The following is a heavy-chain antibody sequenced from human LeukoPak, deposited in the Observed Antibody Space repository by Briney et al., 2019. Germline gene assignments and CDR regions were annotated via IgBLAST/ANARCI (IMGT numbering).Heavy chain of an antibody. CDR2: IIPIFGTA. CDR1: GGTFSSYA. V-gene: IGHV1-69*05. D-gene: IGHD5-18*01. J-gene: IGHJ4*02. CDR3: ARGGYSYGYSFDS. Sequence: ASVKVSCKASGGTFSSYAISWVRQAPGQGLEWMGRIIPIFGTANYAQRFQGRVTITTDESTSTAYMELSSLRSEDTAVYYCARGGYSYGYSFDSWGQGTLVTVSS.